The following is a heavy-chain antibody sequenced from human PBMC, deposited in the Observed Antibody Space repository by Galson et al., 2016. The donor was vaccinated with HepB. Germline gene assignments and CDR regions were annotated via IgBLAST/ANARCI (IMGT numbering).Heavy chain of an antibody. D-gene: IGHD1-1*01. CDR3: ARAERTYQLLHLCSDF. CDR2: ISHDGNDK. J-gene: IGHJ4*02. CDR1: GFIFSRNA. Sequence: SLRLSCAASGFIFSRNAMHWVRRVPGKGLEWVAVISHDGNDKSYADSVKGRFTITRDNSKNIMYLQMNSMRGEDTAVYYCARAERTYQLLHLCSDFWGQGTLVTVSS. V-gene: IGHV3-30*04.